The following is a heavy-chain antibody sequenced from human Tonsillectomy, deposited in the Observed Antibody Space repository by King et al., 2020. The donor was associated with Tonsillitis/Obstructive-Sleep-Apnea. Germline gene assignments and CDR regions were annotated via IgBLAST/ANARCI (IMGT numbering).Heavy chain of an antibody. V-gene: IGHV4-34*01. Sequence: VQLQQWGAGLLKPSENLSLTCAVYGGSFSGYYWSWIRQPPGKGLEWIGEINHSGSTNYNPSLKSRVTISVDTSKNQFSLKLSSVTAADTAVYYCARGPGEGSYYMDVWGKGTTVTVSS. CDR3: ARGPGEGSYYMDV. J-gene: IGHJ6*03. D-gene: IGHD3-10*01. CDR2: INHSGST. CDR1: GGSFSGYY.